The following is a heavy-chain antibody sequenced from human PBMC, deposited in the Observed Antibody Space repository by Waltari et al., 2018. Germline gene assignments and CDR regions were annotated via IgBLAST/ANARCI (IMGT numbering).Heavy chain of an antibody. CDR2: IIHSGSS. CDR1: GGSLSGYY. Sequence: QVQLQQWGAGLLKPSETLALTCVVHGGSLSGYYWSWIRQAPGKGLEWIGEIIHSGSSNYNASLKGRVTISIDTSKNEFSLNLSSVTAADTAIYYCAREREGIGASGTFYYYGMDVWGQGTTVTVSS. J-gene: IGHJ6*02. CDR3: AREREGIGASGTFYYYGMDV. V-gene: IGHV4-34*12. D-gene: IGHD6-13*01.